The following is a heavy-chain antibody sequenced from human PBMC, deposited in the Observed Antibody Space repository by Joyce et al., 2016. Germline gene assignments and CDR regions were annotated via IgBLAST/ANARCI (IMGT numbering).Heavy chain of an antibody. CDR1: GYSFSGFY. CDR2: INTNSGAT. V-gene: IGHV1-2*02. J-gene: IGHJ4*02. D-gene: IGHD4-23*01. Sequence: QVQLVQSGAEVKKPGASVRVSCETSGYSFSGFYIHFVRQTPRQGREGLGWINTNSGATKFAQKFLGRVTLTRDTSTATAYMSLSTLRFDDTAMYYCARAHSRDGGRYPLQFDFWGQGTRVTVS. CDR3: ARAHSRDGGRYPLQFDF.